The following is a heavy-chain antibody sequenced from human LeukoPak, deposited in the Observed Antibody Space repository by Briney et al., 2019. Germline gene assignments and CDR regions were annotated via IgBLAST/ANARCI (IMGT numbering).Heavy chain of an antibody. CDR1: GYTFTSYG. CDR2: ISAYNGNT. Sequence: VALAKDSCKTSGYTFTSYGISWVRQAPRQRLEWMGGISAYNGNTNYAQKLQGRATMTTDTSTSTAYMQRRSLRSDDTAVYYCARERNTMVRGVMSFWFDPWGQGTLVTVSS. CDR3: ARERNTMVRGVMSFWFDP. J-gene: IGHJ5*02. D-gene: IGHD3-10*01. V-gene: IGHV1-18*01.